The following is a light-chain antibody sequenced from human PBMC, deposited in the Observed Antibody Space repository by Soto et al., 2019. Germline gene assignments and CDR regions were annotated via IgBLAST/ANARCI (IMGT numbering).Light chain of an antibody. V-gene: IGLV1-51*01. CDR2: DNN. Sequence: QSVLMQPPSVSAAPGQKVTISCSGSSSNIGNNYVSWYQQLPGTAPKLLIYDNNKRPSGIPDRFSGSKSGTSATLGITGLQTGDEADYYCGTWDSSLSAGGVVFGGGTKVTVL. CDR3: GTWDSSLSAGGVV. CDR1: SSNIGNNY. J-gene: IGLJ2*01.